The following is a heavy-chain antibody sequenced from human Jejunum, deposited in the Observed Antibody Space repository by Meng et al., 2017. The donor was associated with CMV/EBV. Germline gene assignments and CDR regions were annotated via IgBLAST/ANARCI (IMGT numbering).Heavy chain of an antibody. J-gene: IGHJ4*02. CDR1: GFTFTHAW. CDR3: AAGTGMTDFDY. CDR2: IKHEADGGTI. D-gene: IGHD1-1*01. Sequence: SGFTFTHAWMSWVRQAPGKGPEWVGRIKHEADGGTIDYAAPVKGRFTISRDDSIKTVYLQMNSLKTDDTAVYYCAAGTGMTDFDYWGQGTLVTVSS. V-gene: IGHV3-15*01.